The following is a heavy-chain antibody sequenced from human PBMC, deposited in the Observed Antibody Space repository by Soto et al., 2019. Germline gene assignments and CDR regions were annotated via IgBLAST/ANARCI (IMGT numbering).Heavy chain of an antibody. V-gene: IGHV4-30-4*01. CDR1: GASINNNDYS. D-gene: IGHD3-22*01. J-gene: IGHJ2*01. CDR2: VYYSGST. Sequence: PSETLSITCTFSGASINNNDYSWSWIRQTPGKGLEWIGYVYYSGSTDYIPSLKSRLSMSIDKSQNRFTLKLNSVTAADTATYYCARMSYFYDKWYFDLWGRGTLVTVSS. CDR3: ARMSYFYDKWYFDL.